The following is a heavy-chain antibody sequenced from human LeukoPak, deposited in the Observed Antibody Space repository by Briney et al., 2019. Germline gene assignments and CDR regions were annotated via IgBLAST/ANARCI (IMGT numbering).Heavy chain of an antibody. Sequence: PGGSLRLSCAASGFTFSSYWMYWVRQAPGKGLVWVSRIHSDGSTTSYADSVKGRFTISRDNSKNTLYLQMNSLRAEDTAVYYCAKSSSRGWSQGVFDYWGQGTLVTVSS. D-gene: IGHD6-19*01. J-gene: IGHJ4*02. CDR1: GFTFSSYW. V-gene: IGHV3-74*01. CDR3: AKSSSRGWSQGVFDY. CDR2: IHSDGSTT.